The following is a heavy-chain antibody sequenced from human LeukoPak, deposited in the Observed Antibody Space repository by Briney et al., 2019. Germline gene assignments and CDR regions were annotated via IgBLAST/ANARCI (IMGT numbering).Heavy chain of an antibody. CDR2: IYYSGST. CDR1: GFTVSSNY. J-gene: IGHJ4*02. CDR3: ARAPEASSPQFDY. V-gene: IGHV4-39*07. Sequence: GSLRLSCAASGFTVSSNYMSWVRQAPGKGLEWIGSIYYSGSTYYNPSLKSRVTISVDTSKNQFSLKLSSVTAADTAVYYCARAPEASSPQFDYWGQGTLVTVSS.